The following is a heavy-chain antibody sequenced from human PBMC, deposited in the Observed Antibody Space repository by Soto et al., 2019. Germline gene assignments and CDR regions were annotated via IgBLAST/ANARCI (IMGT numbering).Heavy chain of an antibody. V-gene: IGHV3-23*01. D-gene: IGHD3-16*01. CDR1: GFIFSNYA. CDR3: AKDRLGGGLDY. J-gene: IGHJ4*02. CDR2: VTSRGDTT. Sequence: EVQLLQSGGGLVQPGGSLRLSCAASGFIFSNYAMNWVRQAPGKGLEWVSIVTSRGDTTYYADSVKGRFTISRDNSKNTLDLQVNRLTAEDRAVDYCAKDRLGGGLDYWGQGTLVSVSS.